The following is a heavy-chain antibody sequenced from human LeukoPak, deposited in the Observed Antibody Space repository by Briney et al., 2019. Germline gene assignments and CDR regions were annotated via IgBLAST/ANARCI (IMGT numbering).Heavy chain of an antibody. CDR3: ARDVSAGADY. CDR2: TYYRSKWTY. J-gene: IGHJ4*02. Sequence: SQTLSLTCAISGDSVSSNIAAWNWIRQSPSRGLEWLGRTYYRSKWTYEYAVSVKSRISINADTSKNQFSLHLRSVTPEDTALYCCARDVSAGADYWGQGTLVNVSS. D-gene: IGHD6-13*01. CDR1: GDSVSSNIAA. V-gene: IGHV6-1*01.